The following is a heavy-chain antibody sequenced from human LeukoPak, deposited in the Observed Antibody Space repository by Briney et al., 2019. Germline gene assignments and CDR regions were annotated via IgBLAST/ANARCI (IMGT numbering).Heavy chain of an antibody. V-gene: IGHV3-30*18. D-gene: IGHD3-10*01. J-gene: IGHJ1*01. CDR3: AKANYFHGSGRNLPDLN. Sequence: GGSLRLSCAASGFTFSNYGMHGVRQAPGKGLDWVAVASYDESNKYYADSVKGRFTISRDNSKNTVYLQMNSLRPEDTAVYYCAKANYFHGSGRNLPDLNWGQGTLVTVSS. CDR2: ASYDESNK. CDR1: GFTFSNYG.